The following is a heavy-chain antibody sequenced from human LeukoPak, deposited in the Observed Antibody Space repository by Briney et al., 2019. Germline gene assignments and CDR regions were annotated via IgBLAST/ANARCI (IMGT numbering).Heavy chain of an antibody. V-gene: IGHV3-11*04. J-gene: IGHJ6*03. CDR2: ISSSGSTI. D-gene: IGHD3-10*01. CDR3: ARNGLWFGELVYYYYYMDV. CDR1: GFTFSDYY. Sequence: MPGGSLRLSCAAPGFTFSDYYMSWIRQAPGKGLEWVSYISSSGSTIYYADSVKGRFTISRDNAKNSLYLQMNSLRAEDTAVYYCARNGLWFGELVYYYYYMDVWGKGTTVTVSS.